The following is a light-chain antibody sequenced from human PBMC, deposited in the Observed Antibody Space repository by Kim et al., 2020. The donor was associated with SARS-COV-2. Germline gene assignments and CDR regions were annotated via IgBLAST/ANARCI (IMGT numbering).Light chain of an antibody. CDR2: GAA. V-gene: IGKV3-20*01. CDR3: QQYSSSPAT. J-gene: IGKJ1*01. Sequence: SPGKSTTLSRRASQSVSSNDLACYQQKPGQTPRLLIYGAASRATGIPDRFSGSGSGTDFTLTITRLEPEDFAVYYCQQYSSSPATFGQGTKVDIK. CDR1: QSVSSND.